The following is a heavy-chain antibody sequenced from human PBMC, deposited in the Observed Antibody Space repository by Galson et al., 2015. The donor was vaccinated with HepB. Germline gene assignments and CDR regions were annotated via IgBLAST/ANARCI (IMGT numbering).Heavy chain of an antibody. CDR2: ISAYNGNT. V-gene: IGHV1-18*01. J-gene: IGHJ6*02. CDR3: ARDREYCSSTSCYGSPHYYYYYGMDV. D-gene: IGHD2-2*01. Sequence: SVKVSCKASGYTSTSYGISWVRQAPGQGLEWMGWISAYNGNTNYAQKLQGRVTMTTDTSTSTAYMELRSLRSDDTAVYYCARDREYCSSTSCYGSPHYYYYYGMDVWGQGTTVTVSS. CDR1: GYTSTSYG.